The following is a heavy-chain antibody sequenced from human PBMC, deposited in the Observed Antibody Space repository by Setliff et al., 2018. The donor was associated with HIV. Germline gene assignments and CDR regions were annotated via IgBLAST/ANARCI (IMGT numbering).Heavy chain of an antibody. CDR2: IIPIASVP. CDR3: ARGPLYGYDRGYFDY. Sequence: SVKVTCKASGGSFNTYGIHWVRQAPGQGLEWMGGIIPIASVPNYSQKFQDRLTITADESTTTVYMDMSSLRSEDTAQYYCARGPLYGYDRGYFDYWGQGTLVTVSS. D-gene: IGHD5-12*01. J-gene: IGHJ4*02. CDR1: GGSFNTYG. V-gene: IGHV1-69*10.